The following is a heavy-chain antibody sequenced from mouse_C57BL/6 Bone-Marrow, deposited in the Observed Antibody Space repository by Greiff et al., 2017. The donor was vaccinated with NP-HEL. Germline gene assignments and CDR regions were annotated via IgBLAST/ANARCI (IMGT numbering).Heavy chain of an antibody. V-gene: IGHV1-26*01. CDR2: INPNNGGT. Sequence: EVQLQQSGPELVKPGASVKISCKASGYTFTDYYMNWVKQSHGKSLEWIGDINPNNGGTSYNQKFKGKATLTVDKSSSTAYMELRSLTSEDSAVYYCARSEVTTGRAYYFDYWGQGTTLTVSS. J-gene: IGHJ2*01. D-gene: IGHD2-2*01. CDR1: GYTFTDYY. CDR3: ARSEVTTGRAYYFDY.